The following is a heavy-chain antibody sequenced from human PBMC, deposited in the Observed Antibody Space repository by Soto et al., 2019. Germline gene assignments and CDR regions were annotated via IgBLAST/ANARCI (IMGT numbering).Heavy chain of an antibody. V-gene: IGHV3-30*03. CDR1: GFTFSSYG. D-gene: IGHD2-2*01. CDR3: ATGGDCSSTSGYDY. J-gene: IGHJ4*02. CDR2: ISYDGSNK. Sequence: QVQLVESGGGVVQPGRSLRLSCAASGFTFSSYGMHWVRQAPGKGLEWVAVISYDGSNKYYADSVKGRFTISRDNSKNTLYLQMNSLRAEDTAVYYCATGGDCSSTSGYDYWGQGTLVTVSS.